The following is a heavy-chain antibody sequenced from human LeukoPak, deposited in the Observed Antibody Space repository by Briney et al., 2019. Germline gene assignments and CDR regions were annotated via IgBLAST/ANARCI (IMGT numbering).Heavy chain of an antibody. V-gene: IGHV4-4*07. CDR3: ASGLRYFDLYY. CDR1: GGSISNYH. D-gene: IGHD3-9*01. J-gene: IGHJ4*02. CDR2: IYTSGST. Sequence: PSETLSLTCTVSGGSISNYHWSWIRQPAGKGLEWIGRIYTSGSTNYNPSLKSRVTISVDTSKNQFSLKLSSVTAADTAVYYCASGLRYFDLYYWGQGTLVTVSS.